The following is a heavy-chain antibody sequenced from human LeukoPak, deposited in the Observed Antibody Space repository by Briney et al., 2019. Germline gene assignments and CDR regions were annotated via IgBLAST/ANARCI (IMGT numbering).Heavy chain of an antibody. Sequence: GASVKVSCKASGYTFTSYGISWVRQAPGQGLEWMGWISAYNGNTNYAQKLQGRVTMTTDTSTSTAYMELRSLRSDDTAVYYCARVGGTSKYWTIVYYYYYMDVWGKGTTVTVSS. V-gene: IGHV1-18*01. D-gene: IGHD1-1*01. J-gene: IGHJ6*03. CDR2: ISAYNGNT. CDR3: ARVGGTSKYWTIVYYYYYMDV. CDR1: GYTFTSYG.